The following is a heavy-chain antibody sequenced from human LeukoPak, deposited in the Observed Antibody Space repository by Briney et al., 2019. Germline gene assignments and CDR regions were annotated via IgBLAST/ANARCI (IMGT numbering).Heavy chain of an antibody. Sequence: PGGSLRLSCAASGFTFSSYAMNSVRQAPGKGLEWVSAISGSGGSTYYADAVKGRFTISRDNSKNTLYLQMNSLRAEDTAVYYCAKALRYYDFWSGFAFDIWGQGTMVTVSS. CDR3: AKALRYYDFWSGFAFDI. J-gene: IGHJ3*02. CDR1: GFTFSSYA. CDR2: ISGSGGST. V-gene: IGHV3-23*01. D-gene: IGHD3-3*01.